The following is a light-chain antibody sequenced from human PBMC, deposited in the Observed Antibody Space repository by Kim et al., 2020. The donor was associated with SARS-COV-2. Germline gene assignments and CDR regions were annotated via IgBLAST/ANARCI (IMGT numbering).Light chain of an antibody. CDR3: CSYAGTYIWL. V-gene: IGLV2-11*03. J-gene: IGLJ3*02. CDR2: DVN. CDR1: SSDIGTYKY. Sequence: GQSVTLSCTGTSSDIGTYKYVSWYQQHPGKAPKLVIYDVNERPSGVPDRFSGSKSGNTASLTISGLQADDEADYYCCSYAGTYIWLFGGGTQLTVL.